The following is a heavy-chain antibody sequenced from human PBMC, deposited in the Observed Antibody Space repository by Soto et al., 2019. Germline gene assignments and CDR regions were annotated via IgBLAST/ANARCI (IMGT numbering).Heavy chain of an antibody. D-gene: IGHD2-8*01. J-gene: IGHJ4*02. CDR1: GYSFTNYY. CDR2: INPSGIST. Sequence: QVQLVQSGAEVKKPGASVKVSCKTSGYSFTNYYLHWVRQAPGQGLEWMGLINPSGISTSYAQKFQGRVTMTRGTSTSTVYMDLSSLRSEDTAVYYCATSDNVVAAASSPVYFDYWGQGTLVTVSS. V-gene: IGHV1-46*01. CDR3: ATSDNVVAAASSPVYFDY.